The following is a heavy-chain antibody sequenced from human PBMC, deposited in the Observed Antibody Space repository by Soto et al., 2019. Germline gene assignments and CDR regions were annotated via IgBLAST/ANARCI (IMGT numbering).Heavy chain of an antibody. CDR1: GGSISSSSYY. CDR3: ARERYSGYDYSCYFDY. CDR2: IYYSGST. J-gene: IGHJ4*02. V-gene: IGHV4-39*07. Sequence: ASETLSLTCTVSGGSISSSSYYWGWIRQPPGKGLEWIGSIYYSGSTYYNPSLKSRVTISVDKSKNQFSLKLSSVTAADTAVYYCARERYSGYDYSCYFDYWGQGTLVTVSS. D-gene: IGHD5-12*01.